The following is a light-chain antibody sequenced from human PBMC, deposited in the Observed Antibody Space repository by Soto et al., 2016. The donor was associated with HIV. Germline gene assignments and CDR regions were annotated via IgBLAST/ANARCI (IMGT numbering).Light chain of an antibody. V-gene: IGLV3-1*01. Sequence: SFELSQPPSLSASPGQTATITCSGDNLGDKYVCWYQQKPGQSPVLVIHQDSERPSGIPERFSGSNSGNTATLTISGTQAMDEGDYYCQAWDTNTYVVFGGGTKLTVL. J-gene: IGLJ2*01. CDR2: QDS. CDR3: QAWDTNTYVV. CDR1: NLGDKY.